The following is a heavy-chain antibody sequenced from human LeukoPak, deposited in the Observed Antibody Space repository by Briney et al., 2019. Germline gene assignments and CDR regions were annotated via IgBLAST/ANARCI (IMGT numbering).Heavy chain of an antibody. Sequence: GASVKVSCKASGYTFTAYYMHWVRQAPGQGLEWMGWINPNSGGTNYAQKFQGGVTMTRDTSISTAYMELSRLRSDDTAVYYCARDYYDSSGFGAFDIWGQGTMVTVSS. CDR3: ARDYYDSSGFGAFDI. J-gene: IGHJ3*02. D-gene: IGHD3-22*01. CDR2: INPNSGGT. CDR1: GYTFTAYY. V-gene: IGHV1-2*02.